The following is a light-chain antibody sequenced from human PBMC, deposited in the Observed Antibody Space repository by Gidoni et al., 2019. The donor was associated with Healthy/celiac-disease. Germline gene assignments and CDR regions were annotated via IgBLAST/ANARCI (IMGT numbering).Light chain of an antibody. CDR3: QQYNNWWT. CDR1: QSVSSN. J-gene: IGKJ1*01. CDR2: GAS. V-gene: IGKV3-15*01. Sequence: DIVMTQSPATLSGSPGERATLSCRASQSVSSNLAWYQQKPGQAPRLLIYGASTRATGIPARFSGSGSGTEFTLTISSLQSEDFAVYYCQQYNNWWTVGQGTKVEIK.